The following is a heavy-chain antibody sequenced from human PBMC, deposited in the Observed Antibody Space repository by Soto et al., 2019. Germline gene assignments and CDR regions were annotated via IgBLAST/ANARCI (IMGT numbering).Heavy chain of an antibody. J-gene: IGHJ6*02. Sequence: EERLVESGGGSGQPGGSLRLSCAASRFTFSSYWMYWVRQAPGKELVWVSRINSDGSSTRYADSVKGRFSISRDNSKSTLYLQMNTLRAEDTAVYYCARRREGYYYGLDVWGQGTTVTVSS. V-gene: IGHV3-74*01. CDR3: ARRREGYYYGLDV. D-gene: IGHD1-26*01. CDR1: RFTFSSYW. CDR2: INSDGSST.